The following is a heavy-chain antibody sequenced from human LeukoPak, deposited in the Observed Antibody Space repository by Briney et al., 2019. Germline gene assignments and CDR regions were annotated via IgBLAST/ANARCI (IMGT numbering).Heavy chain of an antibody. J-gene: IGHJ3*02. CDR3: AKNFSSTGYFYDDAFDI. CDR1: GFTFSSYA. Sequence: GGSLRLSCAASGFTFSSYAMVWVRQAPGKGLEWVSIVSGSGGSAYYADSVKGRFTISRDNSKNTLYLQMNSLRAEDTAVYYCAKNFSSTGYFYDDAFDIWGQGTMVTVSS. V-gene: IGHV3-23*01. D-gene: IGHD2-2*01. CDR2: VSGSGGSA.